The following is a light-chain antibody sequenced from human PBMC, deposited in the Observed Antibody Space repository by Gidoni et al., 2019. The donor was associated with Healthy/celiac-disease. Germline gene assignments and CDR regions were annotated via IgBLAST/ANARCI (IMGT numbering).Light chain of an antibody. CDR2: WAS. CDR3: QQYYSTPLT. Sequence: DIVMTQSPDSLAVSRGERATINCNSSQSVLYSSNNKTYLAWYPQKPGQPPKLLIYWASTRESGVPDRFSGSGSGTDFTLTISSLQAEDVAVYYCQQYYSTPLTFGQGTKVEIK. CDR1: QSVLYSSNNKTY. J-gene: IGKJ1*01. V-gene: IGKV4-1*01.